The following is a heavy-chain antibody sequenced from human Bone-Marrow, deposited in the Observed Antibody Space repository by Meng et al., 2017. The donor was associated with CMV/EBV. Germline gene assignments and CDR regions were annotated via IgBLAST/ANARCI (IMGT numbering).Heavy chain of an antibody. Sequence: VSGGSISSRSCWGWVRQPPGKGLEWIGEIYHSGSTNYNPSLKSRVTISVDTSKNQFSLKLSSVTAADTAVYYCARTTTVTKTFDYWGQGTLVTVSS. CDR3: ARTTTVTKTFDY. D-gene: IGHD4-17*01. CDR2: IYHSGST. J-gene: IGHJ4*02. V-gene: IGHV4-4*02. CDR1: GGSISSRSC.